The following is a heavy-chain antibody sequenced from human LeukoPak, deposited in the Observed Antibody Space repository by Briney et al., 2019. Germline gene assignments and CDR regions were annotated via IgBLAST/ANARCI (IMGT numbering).Heavy chain of an antibody. CDR1: GFTFSTYS. V-gene: IGHV3-23*01. CDR3: AKMGPFPHGDYFDY. D-gene: IGHD4-17*01. J-gene: IGHJ4*02. CDR2: IGDTSTAK. Sequence: PGGSLRLSCGASGFTFSTYSMSWVRQAPGKGLEWVSIIGDTSTAKYYADSVRGRFTISRDNSKNMLYLYMSSLRAEDTALYACAKMGPFPHGDYFDYWGQGILVTVSS.